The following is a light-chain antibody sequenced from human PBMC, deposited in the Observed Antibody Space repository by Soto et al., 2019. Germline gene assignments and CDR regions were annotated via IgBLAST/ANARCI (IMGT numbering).Light chain of an antibody. CDR1: QSISSN. J-gene: IGKJ2*01. V-gene: IGKV3-15*01. CDR3: QQYNNWPPYT. CDR2: GAS. Sequence: EIVMTQSPATLSVSPGESATLSCRASQSISSNLAWYQQKPGQAPRLLIYGASTRATGIPARFSGSGSGTEFSLTISSLRSEDFAVYYCQQYNNWPPYTFGQGTKLEI.